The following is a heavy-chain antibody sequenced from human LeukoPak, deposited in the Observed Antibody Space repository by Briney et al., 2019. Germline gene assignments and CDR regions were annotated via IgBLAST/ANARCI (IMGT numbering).Heavy chain of an antibody. D-gene: IGHD4-17*01. CDR2: INPSGGST. V-gene: IGHV1-46*01. J-gene: IGHJ4*02. CDR3: AREEEPGDYVSIPDY. CDR1: GYTFTSYY. Sequence: ASVKVSCKASGYTFTSYYMHWVRQAPGQGLEWMGTINPSGGSTSYAQKFQGRVTMTRDMSTSTVYMELSSLRSEDTAVYYCAREEEPGDYVSIPDYWGQGTLVTVSS.